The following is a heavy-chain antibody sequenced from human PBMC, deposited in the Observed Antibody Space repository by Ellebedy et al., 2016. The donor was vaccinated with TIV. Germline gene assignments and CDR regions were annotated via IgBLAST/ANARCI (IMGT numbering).Heavy chain of an antibody. Sequence: GESLKISCAASGFTFSSYGMHWVRQAPGKGLEWVAVISYDGSNKYYADSVKGRFTISRDNSKNTLYLQMNSLRAEDTAVYYCAKARAAAYYYYYGMDVWGQGTTVTVSS. CDR2: ISYDGSNK. CDR1: GFTFSSYG. V-gene: IGHV3-30*18. J-gene: IGHJ6*02. D-gene: IGHD2-2*01. CDR3: AKARAAAYYYYYGMDV.